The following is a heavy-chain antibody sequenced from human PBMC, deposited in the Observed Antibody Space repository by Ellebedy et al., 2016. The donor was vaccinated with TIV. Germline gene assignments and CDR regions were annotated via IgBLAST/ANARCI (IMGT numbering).Heavy chain of an antibody. D-gene: IGHD3-22*01. Sequence: SETLSLTXIVSGGSISSGSYYWSWIRQPPGKGLEWIGYIYYSGSTNYNPSLKSRVTISVDTSKNQFSLKLSSVTAADTAVYYCARDSSGYYVYWGQGTLVTVSS. V-gene: IGHV4-61*01. J-gene: IGHJ1*01. CDR1: GGSISSGSYY. CDR2: IYYSGST. CDR3: ARDSSGYYVY.